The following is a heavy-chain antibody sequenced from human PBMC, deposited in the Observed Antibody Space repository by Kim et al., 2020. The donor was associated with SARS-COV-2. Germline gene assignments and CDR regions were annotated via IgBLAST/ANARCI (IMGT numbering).Heavy chain of an antibody. CDR2: INHSGST. D-gene: IGHD2-2*01. V-gene: IGHV4-34*01. J-gene: IGHJ6*03. Sequence: SETLSLTCAVYGGSFSGYYWSWIRQPPGKGLEWIGEINHSGSTNYNPSLKSRVTISVDTSKNQFSLKLSSVTAADTAVYYCARVFRGYQLQNRHYYYYYYMDVWGKGTTVTVSS. CDR3: ARVFRGYQLQNRHYYYYYYMDV. CDR1: GGSFSGYY.